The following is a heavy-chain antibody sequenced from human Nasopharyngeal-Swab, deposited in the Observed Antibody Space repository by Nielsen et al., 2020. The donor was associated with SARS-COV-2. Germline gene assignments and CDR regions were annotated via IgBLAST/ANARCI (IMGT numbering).Heavy chain of an antibody. CDR2: IYPGDSDT. CDR1: GYSFTSYW. Sequence: KVSCKGSGYSFTSYWIGWVRQMPGKGLEWMGIIYPGDSDTRYSPSFQGQVTISADKSISTAYLQWSSLKASDTAMYYCARLNGGVAVAGYYYYYGMDVWGQGTTVTVSS. CDR3: ARLNGGVAVAGYYYYYGMDV. D-gene: IGHD6-13*01. J-gene: IGHJ6*02. V-gene: IGHV5-51*01.